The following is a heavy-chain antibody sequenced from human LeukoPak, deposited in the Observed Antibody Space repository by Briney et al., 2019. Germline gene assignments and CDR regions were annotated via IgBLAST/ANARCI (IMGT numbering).Heavy chain of an antibody. V-gene: IGHV3-9*03. CDR1: GFTFDDYA. Sequence: GRSLRLSCAASGFTFDDYAMHWVRQAPGKGLEWVSGISWNSGSIGYADSVKGRFTIPRDNAKNSLYLQMNSLRAEDMALYYCAKDEDDILTGYYDYWGQGTLVTVSS. CDR3: AKDEDDILTGYYDY. J-gene: IGHJ4*02. CDR2: ISWNSGSI. D-gene: IGHD3-9*01.